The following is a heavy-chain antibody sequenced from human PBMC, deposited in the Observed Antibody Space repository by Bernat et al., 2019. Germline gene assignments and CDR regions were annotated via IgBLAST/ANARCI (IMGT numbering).Heavy chain of an antibody. J-gene: IGHJ4*02. CDR3: AREAPYYYDSSGCIDY. CDR1: GFTFSSYW. CDR2: INSDGSST. V-gene: IGHV3-74*01. Sequence: EVQLVESGGGLVQPGGSLRLSCAASGFTFSSYWMHWVRQAPGKGLVWVSRINSDGSSTSYADYVKGRFTISRDNAKNTLYLQMNSLRAEDTAVYYCAREAPYYYDSSGCIDYWGQGTLVTVSS. D-gene: IGHD3-22*01.